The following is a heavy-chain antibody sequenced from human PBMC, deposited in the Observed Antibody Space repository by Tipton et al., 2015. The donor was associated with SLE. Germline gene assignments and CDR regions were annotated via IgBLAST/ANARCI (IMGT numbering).Heavy chain of an antibody. CDR1: GGSISNYY. J-gene: IGHJ6*03. CDR2: IYYSGRT. V-gene: IGHV4-59*01. Sequence: TLSLTCTVSGGSISNYYWSWIRQPPGKGLEWIGYIYYSGRTNYSPSLKSRVPISVDTSKNQFSLKLSSVTAADTAVYYCARAGAGYCYYFYMDVWGKGSTVTVSS. CDR3: ARAGAGYCYYFYMDV.